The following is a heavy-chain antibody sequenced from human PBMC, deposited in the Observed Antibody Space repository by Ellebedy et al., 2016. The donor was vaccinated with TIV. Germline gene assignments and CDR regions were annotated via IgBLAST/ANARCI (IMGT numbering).Heavy chain of an antibody. V-gene: IGHV4-39*07. CDR3: ARGYYDWGNSYHFDH. Sequence: SETLSLTCTVSGGSTSTRTYYWGWIRQPPGKGLEWIGAIYHSGSANYNSSLKSRVTTSINTSNNQFSLKLSSVTAAETAVYYCARGYYDWGNSYHFDHWGQGTLVTVSS. CDR2: IYHSGSA. CDR1: GGSTSTRTYY. D-gene: IGHD3-10*01. J-gene: IGHJ4*02.